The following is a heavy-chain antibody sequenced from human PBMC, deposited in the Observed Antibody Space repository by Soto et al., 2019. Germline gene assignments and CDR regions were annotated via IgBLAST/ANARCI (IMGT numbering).Heavy chain of an antibody. Sequence: SETLSLTCTVSGVSIHNSHSFWAWIRQPPGKGLQFIARVYHNGGAHYNSSLKSRVTISVDTANNQVSLRMRSLTAAATAFYCCGRVVEGASQHIGSDTWGQGIMVTVSS. D-gene: IGHD2-21*01. J-gene: IGHJ3*01. CDR2: VYHNGGA. CDR3: GRVVEGASQHIGSDT. CDR1: GVSIHNSHSF. V-gene: IGHV4-39*01.